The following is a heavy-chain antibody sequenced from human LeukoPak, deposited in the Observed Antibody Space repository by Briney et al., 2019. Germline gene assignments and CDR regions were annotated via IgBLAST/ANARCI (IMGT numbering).Heavy chain of an antibody. J-gene: IGHJ6*03. CDR3: ARDGQKGTYYDFWSGYFRYMDV. D-gene: IGHD3-3*01. CDR1: GFTFSSYW. Sequence: SGGSLRLSCAASGFTFSSYWMSWVRQAPGKGLERVANIKQDGSEKYYVDSVKGRFTISRDNAKNSLYLQMNSLRAEDTAVYYCARDGQKGTYYDFWSGYFRYMDVWGKGTTVTVSS. CDR2: IKQDGSEK. V-gene: IGHV3-7*01.